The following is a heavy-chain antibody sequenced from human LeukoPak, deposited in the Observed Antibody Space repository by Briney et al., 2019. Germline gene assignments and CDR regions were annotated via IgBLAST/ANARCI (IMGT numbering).Heavy chain of an antibody. CDR2: ISYDVNNK. J-gene: IGHJ4*02. CDR3: ARDRVGYSGYDGIFDY. D-gene: IGHD5-12*01. CDR1: GFTFSSYA. Sequence: GGSLRLSCAASGFTFSSYAMHWVRQAPGKGLEWVAVISYDVNNKYYADSVKGRFTSSRDNSKNTLYLQMNSLRAEDTAVYYCARDRVGYSGYDGIFDYWGQGTLVTVSS. V-gene: IGHV3-30-3*01.